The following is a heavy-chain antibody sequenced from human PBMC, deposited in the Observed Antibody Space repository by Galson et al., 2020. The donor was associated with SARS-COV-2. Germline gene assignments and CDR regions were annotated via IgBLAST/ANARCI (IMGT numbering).Heavy chain of an antibody. D-gene: IGHD5-18*01. CDR2: IYYDGNT. CDR1: GFAVSSKY. CDR3: VRDDGTAPYDY. J-gene: IGHJ4*02. Sequence: GESLKISRAASGFAVSSKYMSWVRQAPGKGLEWVSVIYYDGNTNYADSVRGRFTISRDTSKNTVSLQMNSLRAEDTAMYYCVRDDGTAPYDYWGPGTLVTVSS. V-gene: IGHV3-53*05.